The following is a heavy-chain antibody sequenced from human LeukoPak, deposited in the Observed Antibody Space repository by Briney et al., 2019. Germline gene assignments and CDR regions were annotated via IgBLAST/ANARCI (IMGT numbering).Heavy chain of an antibody. Sequence: PGGSLRLSCAASGFIFSPYAMSWVRQAPGKGLEWVAGIAGGDDRFYADSVKGRFSISRDNSKNTVDLQMNSLRVEDTAVYYCAKDRSGSIGYYYFDYWGQGTLVTVSS. J-gene: IGHJ4*02. CDR3: AKDRSGSIGYYYFDY. CDR1: GFIFSPYA. V-gene: IGHV3-23*01. CDR2: IAGGDDR. D-gene: IGHD6-6*01.